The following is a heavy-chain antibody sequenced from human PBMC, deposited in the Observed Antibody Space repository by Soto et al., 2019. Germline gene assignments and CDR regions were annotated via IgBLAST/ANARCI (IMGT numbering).Heavy chain of an antibody. J-gene: IGHJ3*02. D-gene: IGHD6-13*01. CDR1: GGSISSSNW. Sequence: QVQLQESGPGLVKPSGTLSLTCAVSGGSISSSNWWSWVRQPPGKGLEWIGEIYHSGSTNYNPSLKSRVTXXVXKXXNQFSLKLSSVTAADTAVYYCASLIAAAAHDAFDIWGQGTMVTVSS. CDR2: IYHSGST. V-gene: IGHV4-4*02. CDR3: ASLIAAAAHDAFDI.